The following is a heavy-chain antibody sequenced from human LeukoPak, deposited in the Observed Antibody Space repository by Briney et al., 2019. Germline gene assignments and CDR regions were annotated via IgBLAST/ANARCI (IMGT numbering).Heavy chain of an antibody. J-gene: IGHJ4*02. Sequence: GGSLRLSCAASGFAFNSFAMHWVRQAPGKGLEWVAVISYDGRNRYYADSVQGRFTISRDNSKSTLYLQMNSLRAGDTAVYYCAGYSSGWYRVLYFFDSWGQGTLVTVSS. CDR2: ISYDGRNR. CDR1: GFAFNSFA. CDR3: AGYSSGWYRVLYFFDS. V-gene: IGHV3-30*04. D-gene: IGHD6-19*01.